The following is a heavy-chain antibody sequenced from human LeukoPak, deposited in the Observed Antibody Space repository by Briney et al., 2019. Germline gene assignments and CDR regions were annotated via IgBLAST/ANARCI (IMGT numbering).Heavy chain of an antibody. J-gene: IGHJ3*02. Sequence: SETLSLTCDVSGGSISSSNWWSWVRQPPGKGLEWIGENANSGSTNYNPSLKSRVTISVDKSENQFSLKMSSVTAADTAVYYCARVGIYYYGSGALDAFDIWGQGTMVAVSS. CDR1: GGSISSSNW. CDR2: NANSGST. D-gene: IGHD3-10*01. CDR3: ARVGIYYYGSGALDAFDI. V-gene: IGHV4-4*02.